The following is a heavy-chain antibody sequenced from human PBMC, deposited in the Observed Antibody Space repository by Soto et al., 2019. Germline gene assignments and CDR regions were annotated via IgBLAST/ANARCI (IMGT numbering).Heavy chain of an antibody. CDR3: AKGTVGSTLQPYYFDY. Sequence: EVQLLESGGGLVQPGGSLRLSCAASGFTFSSCAMSWVRRAPGKGLERVSVISGSGGSTFYADSVKGRFTISRDNFKNTLYLQMNSLRAEDTAVYYCAKGTVGSTLQPYYFDYWGQGTLVTVSS. V-gene: IGHV3-23*01. J-gene: IGHJ4*02. D-gene: IGHD6-13*01. CDR1: GFTFSSCA. CDR2: ISGSGGST.